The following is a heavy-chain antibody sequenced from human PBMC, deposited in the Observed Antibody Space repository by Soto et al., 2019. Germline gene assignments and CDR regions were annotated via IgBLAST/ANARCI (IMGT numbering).Heavy chain of an antibody. CDR1: GGSISSSSYY. Sequence: SETLSLTCTVSGGSISSSSYYWGWIRQPPGKGLEWIGSIYYSGSTYYNPSLKSRVTISVDTSKNQFSLKLSSVTAADTAVYYCARQDGYGNYFDYWGQGTLVTVSS. J-gene: IGHJ4*02. D-gene: IGHD2-15*01. CDR3: ARQDGYGNYFDY. V-gene: IGHV4-39*01. CDR2: IYYSGST.